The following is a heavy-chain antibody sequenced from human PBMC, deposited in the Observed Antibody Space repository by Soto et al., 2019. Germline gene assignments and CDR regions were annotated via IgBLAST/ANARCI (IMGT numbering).Heavy chain of an antibody. CDR1: GFTFIDYY. CDR2: ISATGSIK. V-gene: IGHV3-11*01. J-gene: IGHJ4*02. D-gene: IGHD1-1*01. Sequence: GGSLRLSCAASGFTFIDYYMSWIRQAPGKGLDWVSYISATGSIKYNADSVKGRFTISRDNADNSLYLQMNSLRPEDTAVYYCARVSRSRGRWNLEYWGQGALVTVSS. CDR3: ARVSRSRGRWNLEY.